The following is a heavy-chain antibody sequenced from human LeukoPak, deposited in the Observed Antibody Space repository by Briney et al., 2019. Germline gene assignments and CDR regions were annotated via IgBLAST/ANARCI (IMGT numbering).Heavy chain of an antibody. D-gene: IGHD3-10*01. CDR2: FDPEDGET. CDR1: GYTLTELS. CDR3: LVGELLYFDY. V-gene: IGHV1-24*01. J-gene: IGHJ4*02. Sequence: ASVKVSXKVSGYTLTELSMHWVRQAPGKGLEWVGGFDPEDGETIYAQKFQGRVTMTEDTSTDTAYMELSSLRSEDTAVYYCLVGELLYFDYWGQGTLVTVSS.